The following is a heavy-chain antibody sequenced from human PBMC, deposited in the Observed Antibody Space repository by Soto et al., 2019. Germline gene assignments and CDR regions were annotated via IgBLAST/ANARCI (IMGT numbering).Heavy chain of an antibody. CDR1: GFTFSSYG. Sequence: QVQLVESGGGVVQPGRSLRLSCAASGFTFSSYGMHWVRQAPGKGLEWVAVISYDGSTKYYADSVKGRFTISRDNSKNTLYLQMNSLRAEDTAVYYCAKGFSYSVIDYWGQGTLVTVSS. D-gene: IGHD5-18*01. J-gene: IGHJ4*02. CDR2: ISYDGSTK. CDR3: AKGFSYSVIDY. V-gene: IGHV3-30*18.